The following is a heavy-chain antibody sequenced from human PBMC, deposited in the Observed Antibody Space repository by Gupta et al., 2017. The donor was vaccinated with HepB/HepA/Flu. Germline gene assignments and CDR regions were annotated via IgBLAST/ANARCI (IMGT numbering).Heavy chain of an antibody. CDR2: INHSGST. J-gene: IGHJ6*03. V-gene: IGHV4-34*01. CDR1: GGSFSGYY. D-gene: IGHD6-13*01. Sequence: QVQLQQWGAGLLKPSETLSLTCAVYGGSFSGYYWSWIRQPPGKGLEWIGEINHSGSTNYNPSLKSRVTISVDTSKNQFSLKLSSVTAAETAVYYCARVRYSSSWEIYYYYYYMDVWGKGTTVTVSS. CDR3: ARVRYSSSWEIYYYYYYMDV.